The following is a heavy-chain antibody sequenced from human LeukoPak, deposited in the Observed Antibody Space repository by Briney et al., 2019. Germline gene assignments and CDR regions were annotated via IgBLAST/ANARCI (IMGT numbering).Heavy chain of an antibody. CDR3: AKETSQYYYDSSGYPGDATFDI. J-gene: IGHJ3*02. D-gene: IGHD3-22*01. CDR1: GFTFSDYY. Sequence: GGSLRLSCAASGFTFSDYYMSWIRQAPGKGLEWVSYISSSGSTIYYADSVKGRFTISRDNSKNTLYLQMNSLRAEDTAVYYCAKETSQYYYDSSGYPGDATFDIWGQGTMVTVSS. CDR2: ISSSGSTI. V-gene: IGHV3-11*01.